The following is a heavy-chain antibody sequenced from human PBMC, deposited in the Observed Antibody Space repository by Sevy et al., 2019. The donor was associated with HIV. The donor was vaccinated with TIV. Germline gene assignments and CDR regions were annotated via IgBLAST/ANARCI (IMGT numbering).Heavy chain of an antibody. V-gene: IGHV4-59*01. CDR3: ARDRGELYYFDY. J-gene: IGHJ4*02. CDR1: GGFIGSYY. Sequence: SETLSLTCTVSGGFIGSYYWSWIRQAPGKGLDWIGYIYYDGSANYNPSLKSRVTLSEDTLKNQVSLKLSSVTPADTAVYYCARDRGELYYFDYWGQGTLVTVSS. CDR2: IYYDGSA. D-gene: IGHD3-10*01.